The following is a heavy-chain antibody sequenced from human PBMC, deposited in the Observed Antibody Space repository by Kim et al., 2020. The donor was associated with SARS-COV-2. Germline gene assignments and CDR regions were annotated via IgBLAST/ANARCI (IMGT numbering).Heavy chain of an antibody. Sequence: SETLSLTCAVYGGSFSGYYWSWIRQPPGKGLEWIGEINHSGSTNYNPFLKSRVTISVDTSKNQFSLKLSSVTAADTAVYYCASRDIAAGWGDIDPWGQGTLVTVSS. CDR1: GGSFSGYY. CDR2: INHSGST. D-gene: IGHD6-13*01. J-gene: IGHJ5*02. CDR3: ASRDIAAGWGDIDP. V-gene: IGHV4-34*01.